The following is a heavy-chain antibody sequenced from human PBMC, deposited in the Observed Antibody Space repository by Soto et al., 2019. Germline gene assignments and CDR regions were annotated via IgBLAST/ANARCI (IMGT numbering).Heavy chain of an antibody. D-gene: IGHD2-15*01. CDR2: IDYNGVT. V-gene: IGHV4-39*01. Sequence: SETLSLTCTVSGGSIYRSGYYWGWIRQPPGRGLEWIGNIDYNGVTYSNPSLKSRVTISRDTSKNQFSLKLTSVTAADTALYYCGKVLVGATGHTDSDSWGPGTLVTVPQ. CDR3: GKVLVGATGHTDSDS. J-gene: IGHJ4*02. CDR1: GGSIYRSGYY.